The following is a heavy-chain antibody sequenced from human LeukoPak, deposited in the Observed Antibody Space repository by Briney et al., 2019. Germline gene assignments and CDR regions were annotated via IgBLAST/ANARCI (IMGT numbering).Heavy chain of an antibody. CDR2: IYYSGST. CDR3: ASCALAVISTDV. V-gene: IGHV4-59*01. J-gene: IGHJ6*01. D-gene: IGHD2-15*01. CDR1: GGSISSYY. Sequence: SETLSLTCTVSGGSISSYYWSWIRQPPGKGLEWIGYIYYSGSTNYNPSLKSRVTISVDTSKKQFSLKLSSVTAADTAVYYCASCALAVISTDVWGKGCTLTVSS.